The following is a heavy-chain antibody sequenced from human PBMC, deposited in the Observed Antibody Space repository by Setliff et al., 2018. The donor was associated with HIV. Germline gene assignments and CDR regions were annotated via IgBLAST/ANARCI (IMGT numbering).Heavy chain of an antibody. CDR2: IRYDGSNK. J-gene: IGHJ6*03. Sequence: GGSLRLSCVASGFTFNTYGMHWVRQAPGKGLEWVAFIRYDGSNKYYADSVKGRFTISRDSSMNTLYLQMSTLRAEDTAVYYCAKTTPSSIRSPYYYYMDVWGKGTTVTVSS. V-gene: IGHV3-30*02. CDR3: AKTTPSSIRSPYYYYMDV. D-gene: IGHD6-13*01. CDR1: GFTFNTYG.